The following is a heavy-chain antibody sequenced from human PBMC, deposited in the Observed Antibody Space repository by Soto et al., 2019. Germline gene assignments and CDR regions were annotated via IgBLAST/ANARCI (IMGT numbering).Heavy chain of an antibody. CDR2: INHSGST. V-gene: IGHV4-34*01. CDR1: GGSFSGYY. D-gene: IGHD2-15*01. Sequence: QVQLQQWGAGLLKPSETLSLTCAVYGGSFSGYYWSWIRQPPGKGLEWIGEINHSGSTNYNPSLKSRVTISVDRSKNQFSLKLSSVTAADTAVDYCARGRYCSGGSCYLPSYYYYGMDVWGQGTTVTVSS. CDR3: ARGRYCSGGSCYLPSYYYYGMDV. J-gene: IGHJ6*02.